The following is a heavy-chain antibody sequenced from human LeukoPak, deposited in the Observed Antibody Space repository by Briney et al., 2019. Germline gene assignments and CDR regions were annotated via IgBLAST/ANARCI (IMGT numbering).Heavy chain of an antibody. Sequence: SVKVSCKASGFTFTSSAVQWVRQARGQRLEWIGWIVVGSGNTNYAQKFQERVTITRDMSTSTAYMELSSLRSEDTAVYYCARGRYDILTQRLYYYYYGMDVWGQGTTVTVSS. CDR2: IVVGSGNT. D-gene: IGHD3-9*01. V-gene: IGHV1-58*01. CDR3: ARGRYDILTQRLYYYYYGMDV. CDR1: GFTFTSSA. J-gene: IGHJ6*02.